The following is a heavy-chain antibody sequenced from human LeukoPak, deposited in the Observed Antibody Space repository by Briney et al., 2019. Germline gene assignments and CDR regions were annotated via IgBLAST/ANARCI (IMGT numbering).Heavy chain of an antibody. J-gene: IGHJ4*02. D-gene: IGHD6-13*01. Sequence: SQTLSLTCTVSGGPISSGSYYWSWIRQPAGKGLEWIGRIYTSGSTNYNPPLQSRVTISVDTSKNQFSLKLSSVTAADTAVYYCARGPSGYSSSWYGGGYFDYWGQGTLVTASS. CDR3: ARGPSGYSSSWYGGGYFDY. CDR2: IYTSGST. CDR1: GGPISSGSYY. V-gene: IGHV4-61*02.